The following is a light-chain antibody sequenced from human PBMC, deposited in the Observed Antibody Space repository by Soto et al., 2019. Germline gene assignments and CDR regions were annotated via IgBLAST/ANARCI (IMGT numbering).Light chain of an antibody. Sequence: EIVLTQSPATLSLSPGERATLSCRASQSVSSYLAWYQQKPGQAPRLLVYDASNRATGIPARFSGSGSGIDFALTISSLEPEDSAVYYCQQGSYWPPLYTFGQGTKLEIK. CDR3: QQGSYWPPLYT. V-gene: IGKV3-11*01. J-gene: IGKJ2*01. CDR2: DAS. CDR1: QSVSSY.